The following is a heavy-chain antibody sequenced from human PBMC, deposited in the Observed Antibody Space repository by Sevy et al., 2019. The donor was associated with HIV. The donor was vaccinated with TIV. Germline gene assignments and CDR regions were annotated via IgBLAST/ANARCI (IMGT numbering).Heavy chain of an antibody. CDR2: IRSKTNGGKT. D-gene: IGHD3-10*01. CDR3: TSTSYYYDSGSYYGMDV. V-gene: IGHV3-49*04. J-gene: IGHJ6*02. CDR1: GFTSGDYI. Sequence: GGSLRLSCTPSGFTSGDYILTWVRQTPGKGLEWVGFIRSKTNGGKTEYAAAVKGRCTISRDDSKNVAYLRMNSLKTEDTAVYYCTSTSYYYDSGSYYGMDVWGQGTTVTVSS.